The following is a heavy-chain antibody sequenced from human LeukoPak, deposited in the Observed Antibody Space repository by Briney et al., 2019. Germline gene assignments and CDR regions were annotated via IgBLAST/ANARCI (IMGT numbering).Heavy chain of an antibody. D-gene: IGHD3-10*01. CDR2: IGGGGYTT. CDR3: AEVESSYCRI. V-gene: IGHV3-23*01. Sequence: GGSLRLSCVASGLTFGNYGINWVRQAPGKGLEWVSSIGGGGYTTYYADSVRGRFTISRDNSENSMYRQMSSLSAEDTAIYYCAEVESSYCRIWGQETLVTVSS. CDR1: GLTFGNYG. J-gene: IGHJ4*02.